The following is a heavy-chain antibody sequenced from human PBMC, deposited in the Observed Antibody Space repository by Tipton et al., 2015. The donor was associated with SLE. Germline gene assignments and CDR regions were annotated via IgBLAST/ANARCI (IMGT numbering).Heavy chain of an antibody. V-gene: IGHV4-61*01. Sequence: TLSLTCTVSGGSVSSGSYYWSWLRQPPGKGLVWIGFIYYSGSTDYKPSLKSRVTISIDTSKNQFSLKLRSVTAADTAIYYCASDWASGGYHYFMDVWGKGRTDSGSS. J-gene: IGHJ6*03. CDR2: IYYSGST. CDR1: GGSVSSGSYY. CDR3: ASDWASGGYHYFMDV. D-gene: IGHD1-26*01.